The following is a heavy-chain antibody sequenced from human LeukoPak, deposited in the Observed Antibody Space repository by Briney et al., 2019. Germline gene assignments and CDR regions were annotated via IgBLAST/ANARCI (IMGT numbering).Heavy chain of an antibody. CDR1: GGSISSSSYY. J-gene: IGHJ4*02. CDR2: IYYSGST. CDR3: ARRSAVAGIDYFDY. V-gene: IGHV4-39*01. D-gene: IGHD6-19*01. Sequence: SETPSLTCTVSGGSISSSSYYWGWIRQPPGKGLEWIGSIYYSGSTYYNPSLKSRVTISVDTSKNQFSLKLSSVTAADTAVYYCARRSAVAGIDYFDYWGQGTLVTVSS.